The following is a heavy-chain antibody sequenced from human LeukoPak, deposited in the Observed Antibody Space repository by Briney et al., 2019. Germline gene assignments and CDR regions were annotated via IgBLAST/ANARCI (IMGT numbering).Heavy chain of an antibody. J-gene: IGHJ4*02. CDR2: IYPGDSDT. CDR3: ARRSSIATPLFDF. D-gene: IGHD6-6*01. Sequence: GESLKISCKGSGYSFTNYWIGWVRQMPGRGLEWMAIIYPGDSDTRYSPSFQGQVTFSADKSISTAYLQWSSLKASDTAMYYCARRSSIATPLFDFWGQGTLVTVSS. V-gene: IGHV5-51*01. CDR1: GYSFTNYW.